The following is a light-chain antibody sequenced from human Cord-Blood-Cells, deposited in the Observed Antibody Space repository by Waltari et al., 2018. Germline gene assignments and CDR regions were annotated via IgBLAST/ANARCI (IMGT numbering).Light chain of an antibody. V-gene: IGLV3-1*01. CDR3: QAWDSSVV. J-gene: IGLJ2*01. CDR1: KLGDKY. Sequence: SYELTQPPSVSVSPGQTASITCSGDKLGDKYACWYQQKPGQSTVLVIYKDSKRPSGIPERFSGSNFGNTATLTISGTQAMDEADYYCQAWDSSVVFGGGTKLTVL. CDR2: KDS.